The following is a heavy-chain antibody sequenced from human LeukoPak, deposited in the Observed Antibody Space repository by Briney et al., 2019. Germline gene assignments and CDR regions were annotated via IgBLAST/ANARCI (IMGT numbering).Heavy chain of an antibody. D-gene: IGHD3/OR15-3a*01. CDR1: GGTFSSYA. J-gene: IGHJ4*02. V-gene: IGHV1-69*04. CDR2: IIPILGIA. Sequence: ASVKVSCKASGGTFSSYAISWVRQAPGQGLEWMGRIIPILGIANYAQKFQGRVTITADKSTSTAYMELSSLRSEDTAVYYCAREHDDVWTSCDYWGQGTLVTVSS. CDR3: AREHDDVWTSCDY.